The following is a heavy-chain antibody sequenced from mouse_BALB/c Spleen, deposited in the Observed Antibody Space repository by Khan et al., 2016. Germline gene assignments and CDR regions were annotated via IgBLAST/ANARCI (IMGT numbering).Heavy chain of an antibody. CDR1: GYTFTNYG. V-gene: IGHV9-3*02. Sequence: QIQLVQSGPELKKPGETVKISCKASGYTFTNYGMNWVKQAPGKGLKWMGWINSNTGEPTYAEEFKGRFAFSLATSASTAYLQINNLKNEDTATYFCARTGDYPDYAMDYWGQGTSVTVSS. D-gene: IGHD2-13*01. CDR2: INSNTGEP. CDR3: ARTGDYPDYAMDY. J-gene: IGHJ4*01.